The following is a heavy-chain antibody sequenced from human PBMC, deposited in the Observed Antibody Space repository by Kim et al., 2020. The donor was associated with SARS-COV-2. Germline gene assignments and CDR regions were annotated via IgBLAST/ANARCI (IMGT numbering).Heavy chain of an antibody. CDR3: ARRNYDFWSGSEDLDY. D-gene: IGHD3-3*01. J-gene: IGHJ4*01. Sequence: GESLKISCKGSGYSFTSYWISWVRQMPGKGLEWMGRIDPSDSYTNYSPSFQGHVTISADKSISTAYLQWSSLKASDTAMYYCARRNYDFWSGSEDLDYWGHVTLVTVSS. V-gene: IGHV5-10-1*01. CDR2: IDPSDSYT. CDR1: GYSFTSYW.